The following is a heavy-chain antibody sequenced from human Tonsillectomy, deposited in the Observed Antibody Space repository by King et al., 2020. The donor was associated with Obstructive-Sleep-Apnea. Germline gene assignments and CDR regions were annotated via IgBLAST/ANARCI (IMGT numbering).Heavy chain of an antibody. Sequence: QLQESGPGLVKPSETLSLTCTVSGGSISSSSYYWGWIRQPPGKGLEWIGSIYYSGSTYYNPSLKSRVTISVDTSKNQFSLKLSSVTAADPAVYYCARDYYYDSSGYQPPTYYFDYWGQGTLVTVSS. CDR2: IYYSGST. J-gene: IGHJ4*02. V-gene: IGHV4-39*07. CDR1: GGSISSSSYY. CDR3: ARDYYYDSSGYQPPTYYFDY. D-gene: IGHD3-22*01.